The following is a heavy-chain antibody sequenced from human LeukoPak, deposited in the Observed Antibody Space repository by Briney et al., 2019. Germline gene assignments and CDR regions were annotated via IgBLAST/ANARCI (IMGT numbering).Heavy chain of an antibody. CDR1: GGSISSYY. J-gene: IGHJ4*02. CDR2: IYYSGST. Sequence: PSETLSLTCTVSGGSISSYYWSWIRQPPGKGLAWIGYIYYSGSTNYNPSLKSRVTISVDTSKNQFSLKLSSVTAADTAVYYCARDTVGADYWGQGTLVTVSS. V-gene: IGHV4-59*01. D-gene: IGHD1-26*01. CDR3: ARDTVGADY.